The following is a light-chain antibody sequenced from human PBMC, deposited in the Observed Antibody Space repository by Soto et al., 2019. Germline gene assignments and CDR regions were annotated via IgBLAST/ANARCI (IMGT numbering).Light chain of an antibody. J-gene: IGKJ5*01. CDR3: QQRAQWPIT. V-gene: IGKV3-11*01. Sequence: DIVLTQSPATLSLSPGERATLSCRASQSVGSYLAWYQQAPGQAPRLLIYEASNRASGIPARFSGSGSGADFTLTIDSLEPEDSAVYYCQQRAQWPITFGQGTRLEIK. CDR2: EAS. CDR1: QSVGSY.